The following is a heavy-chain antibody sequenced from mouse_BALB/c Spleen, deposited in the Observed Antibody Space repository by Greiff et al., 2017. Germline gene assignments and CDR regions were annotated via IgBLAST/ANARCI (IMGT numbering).Heavy chain of an antibody. D-gene: IGHD1-1*01. CDR1: GFNIKDYY. V-gene: IGHV14-4*02. CDR2: IDPENGDT. J-gene: IGHJ2*01. Sequence: EGQLQQSGAELVRSGASVKLSCTASGFNIKDYYMHWVKQRPEQGLEWIGWIDPENGDTEYAPKFQGKATMTADTSSNTAYLQLSSLTSEDTAVYYCNGGDYYGSSYFDYWGQGTTLTVSS. CDR3: NGGDYYGSSYFDY.